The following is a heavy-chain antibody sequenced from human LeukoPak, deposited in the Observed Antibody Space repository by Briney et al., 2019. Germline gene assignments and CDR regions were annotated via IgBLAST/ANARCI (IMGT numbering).Heavy chain of an antibody. V-gene: IGHV3-30*01. D-gene: IGHD6-13*01. Sequence: GRSLRLSCAASGFTFSSYAMHWVRQAPGKGLEWVAVISYDGSNKYYADSVKGRFTISRDNSKNTLYLQMNSLRAEDTAVYYCARDRTRTAAGMGWFDPWGQGTLATVSS. CDR3: ARDRTRTAAGMGWFDP. CDR2: ISYDGSNK. J-gene: IGHJ5*02. CDR1: GFTFSSYA.